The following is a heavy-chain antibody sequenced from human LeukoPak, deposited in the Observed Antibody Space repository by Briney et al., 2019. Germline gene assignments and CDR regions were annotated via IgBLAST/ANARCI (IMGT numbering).Heavy chain of an antibody. CDR3: VAGSGGDEWEPYGFDY. Sequence: PSETLSLTCTVSGGSISSYYWSWIRQPPGKGLEWIGYIYYSGSTNYNPSLKSRVTISVDTSKNQFSLKLNSVTAADTAVYYCVAGSGGDEWEPYGFDYWGQGTLVTVYS. D-gene: IGHD1-26*01. J-gene: IGHJ4*02. CDR1: GGSISSYY. V-gene: IGHV4-59*08. CDR2: IYYSGST.